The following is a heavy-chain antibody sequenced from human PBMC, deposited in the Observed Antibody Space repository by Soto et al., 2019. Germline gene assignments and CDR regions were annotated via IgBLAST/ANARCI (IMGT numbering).Heavy chain of an antibody. Sequence: PSVTLSVTCGVAGGYISSYCGSWIGKPPGKGLEWIGYIYYSGSTNYNPSLKSRVTMSVDTSENQFSLKLNSVTAADTAVYYCARGGIQLWSCFDYWGQGTLVTVSS. CDR2: IYYSGST. CDR3: ARGGIQLWSCFDY. D-gene: IGHD5-18*01. V-gene: IGHV4-59*01. CDR1: GGYISSYC. J-gene: IGHJ4*02.